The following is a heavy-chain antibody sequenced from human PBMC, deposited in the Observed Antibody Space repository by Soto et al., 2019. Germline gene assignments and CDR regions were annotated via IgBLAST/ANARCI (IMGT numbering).Heavy chain of an antibody. J-gene: IGHJ5*02. CDR3: ARAAGRSKLLPYYFAP. V-gene: IGHV1-3*01. CDR1: GYGFTTSA. D-gene: IGHD3-10*01. Sequence: QVHLVQSGAEVQKPGASVRISCQASGYGFTTSAIHWVRQAPGQSLEWMGWINPATGDTKYSQKVRGRVTFASDTSATTVYMDLRSLASHDTAVYYCARAAGRSKLLPYYFAPWGQGTLVTVSS. CDR2: INPATGDT.